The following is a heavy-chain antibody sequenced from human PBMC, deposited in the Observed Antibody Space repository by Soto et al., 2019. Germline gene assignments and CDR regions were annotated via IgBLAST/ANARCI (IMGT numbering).Heavy chain of an antibody. CDR2: MNIDTGGT. J-gene: IGHJ4*02. D-gene: IGHD5-18*01. V-gene: IGHV1-2*06. Sequence: GASVKVSCKASGYRFTNYYIHWVRQAPVQGLEWMGRMNIDTGGTTFAQNFQGRVTMTRETSISTAYMELSSVKSDDTAMYYCARDGNFAYLGYSFAFDVWAQGPLVTLSS. CDR1: GYRFTNYY. CDR3: ARDGNFAYLGYSFAFDV.